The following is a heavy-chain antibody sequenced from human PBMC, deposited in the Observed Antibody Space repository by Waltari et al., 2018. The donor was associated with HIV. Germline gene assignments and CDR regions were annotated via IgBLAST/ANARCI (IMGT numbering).Heavy chain of an antibody. Sequence: EVQLVESGGGLVQPGGSLRLSCAGSGFTFSHNWMPWVRQAPGKGLGWVTSINQGGSEKHYVDAVEGRFTISRDDGKNSVYLQLNSLRGEDTGVYYCARRAVGGGAIAGSSIDYWGQGTLVTVSS. CDR3: ARRAVGGGAIAGSSIDY. V-gene: IGHV3-7*01. J-gene: IGHJ4*02. CDR2: INQGGSEK. CDR1: GFTFSHNW. D-gene: IGHD3-16*01.